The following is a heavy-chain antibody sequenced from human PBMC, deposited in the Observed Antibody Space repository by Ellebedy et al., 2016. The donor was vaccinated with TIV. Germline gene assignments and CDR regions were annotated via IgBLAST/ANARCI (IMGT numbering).Heavy chain of an antibody. J-gene: IGHJ4*02. V-gene: IGHV3-66*01. CDR1: GFTVSSNY. D-gene: IGHD5-18*01. Sequence: GESLKISCAASGFTVSSNYMSWVRQAPGKGLEWVSVIYSGGSTYYADSVKGRFTISRDNSKNTLYLQMNSLRAEDTAVYYCARDTAMAADYWGQGTQVTVSS. CDR3: ARDTAMAADY. CDR2: IYSGGST.